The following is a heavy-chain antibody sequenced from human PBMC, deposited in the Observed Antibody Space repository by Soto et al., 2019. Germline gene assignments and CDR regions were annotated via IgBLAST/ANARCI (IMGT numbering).Heavy chain of an antibody. CDR1: GFTFSSYS. CDR3: ARLFDFWGGYGGFCGFYGMDV. V-gene: IGHV3-21*01. CDR2: ISSSSRYI. Sequence: PGGSLRLSCAASGFTFSSYSMNWVRQAPGKGLEWVSSISSSSRYIYYADSVKGRFTISRDNAKNSLYLEMNSLRAEDTAVYYCARLFDFWGGYGGFCGFYGMDVWGQGTTVTVSS. D-gene: IGHD3-3*01. J-gene: IGHJ6*02.